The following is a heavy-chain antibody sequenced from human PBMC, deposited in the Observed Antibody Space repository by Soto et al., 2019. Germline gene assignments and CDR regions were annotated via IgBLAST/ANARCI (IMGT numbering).Heavy chain of an antibody. CDR3: ARQTAPVNGPFDY. D-gene: IGHD2-8*01. Sequence: GESLKISCKGSGYSLTSYWIGWVRQMPGKGLEWMGIIYPGDSDTRYSPSFQGQVTISADKSISTAYLQWSSLKASDTAMYYCARQTAPVNGPFDYWGQGTLVTVSS. V-gene: IGHV5-51*01. CDR2: IYPGDSDT. CDR1: GYSLTSYW. J-gene: IGHJ4*02.